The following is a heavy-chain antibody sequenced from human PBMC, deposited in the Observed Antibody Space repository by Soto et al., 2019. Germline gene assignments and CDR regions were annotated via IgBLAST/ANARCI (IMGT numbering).Heavy chain of an antibody. V-gene: IGHV3-73*01. J-gene: IGHJ6*02. Sequence: GGALRISCEAPGVTFSASALHWVRQASGKGLEGIGRIRSKPNNYATAYAASVKGRFTISRDDSKNTAYLQMNSLKTEDTAVYYCTRHLVDVWGQGTTVTVSS. CDR3: TRHLVDV. CDR1: GVTFSASA. CDR2: IRSKPNNYAT.